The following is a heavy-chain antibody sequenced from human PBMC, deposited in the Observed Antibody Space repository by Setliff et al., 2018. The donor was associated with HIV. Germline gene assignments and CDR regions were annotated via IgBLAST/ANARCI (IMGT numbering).Heavy chain of an antibody. V-gene: IGHV1-2*02. Sequence: GASVKVSCKASGYTFTSYGISWVRQAPGQGLEWMGWIYPNSGGTKYAQKFQGRVTMTRDTSISTAYMELSRLRSDDTAVYCCARENSGYRAFDYWGQATLVTVSS. CDR3: ARENSGYRAFDY. CDR1: GYTFTSYG. J-gene: IGHJ4*02. D-gene: IGHD3-22*01. CDR2: IYPNSGGT.